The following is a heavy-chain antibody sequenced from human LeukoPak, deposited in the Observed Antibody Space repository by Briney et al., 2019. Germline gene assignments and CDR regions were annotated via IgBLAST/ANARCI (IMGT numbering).Heavy chain of an antibody. Sequence: GGSLRLSCAASGFTFSIYTMNWVRQAPGKGLEWISYISTNSGTIWYADSVKGRFSISRDNAKNTLYLQMNSLRAEDTAVYYCAKVMVVHSSYFDYWGQGTLVTVSS. D-gene: IGHD2-8*01. CDR2: ISTNSGTI. CDR1: GFTFSIYT. V-gene: IGHV3-48*01. CDR3: AKVMVVHSSYFDY. J-gene: IGHJ4*02.